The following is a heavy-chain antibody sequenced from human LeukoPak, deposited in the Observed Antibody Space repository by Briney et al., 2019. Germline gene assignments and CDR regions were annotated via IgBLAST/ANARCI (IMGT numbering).Heavy chain of an antibody. CDR2: IGGRGRSI. V-gene: IGHV3-11*01. CDR1: GCTFEDYH. D-gene: IGHD1-26*01. Sequence: GGSLRLSCAASGCTFEDYHMNWIRQAPGKGLEWISYIGGRGRSIYYTDSVKGRVTISRDSAKNSLYLQMNSLRAEDTAVYYCARGGLYFDYWGQGTLVTVSS. J-gene: IGHJ4*02. CDR3: ARGGLYFDY.